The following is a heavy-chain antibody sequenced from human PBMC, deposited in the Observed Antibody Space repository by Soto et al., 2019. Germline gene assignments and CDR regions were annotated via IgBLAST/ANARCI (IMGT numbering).Heavy chain of an antibody. V-gene: IGHV3-23*01. CDR1: GFTFSSYA. J-gene: IGHJ4*02. D-gene: IGHD6-13*01. CDR2: ISGSGGST. Sequence: EVQLLESGGGLVQPGGSLRLSCAASGFTFSSYAMSWVRQAPGKGRGWVSAISGSGGSTYYADSVKGRFTISRDNSKNTLYLQMNSLRAEDTAVYYCAKDGPSSSWYYETQTNFDYWGQGTLVTVSS. CDR3: AKDGPSSSWYYETQTNFDY.